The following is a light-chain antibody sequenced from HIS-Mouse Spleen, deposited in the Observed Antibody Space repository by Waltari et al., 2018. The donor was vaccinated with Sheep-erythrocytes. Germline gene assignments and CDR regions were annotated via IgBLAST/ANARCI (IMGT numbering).Light chain of an antibody. V-gene: IGKV2-30*02. J-gene: IGKJ2*01. CDR1: QSLVHSDGNTY. CDR2: KVS. CDR3: MQGTHWPPYT. Sequence: DVVMTQSLLSLPVTIGQPASISCRSSQSLVHSDGNTYVNWFQQRPGQSPRRLIYKVSNRDSGVPDRFSGSGSGTDFTLKISRVEAEDVGVYYCMQGTHWPPYTFGQGTKLEIK.